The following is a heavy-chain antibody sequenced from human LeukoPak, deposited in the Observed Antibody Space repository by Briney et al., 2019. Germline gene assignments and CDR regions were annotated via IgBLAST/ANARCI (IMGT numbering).Heavy chain of an antibody. CDR3: AREQLGIFGVVQALMDV. CDR1: GYTFTSYG. Sequence: ASVKVSCKASGYTFTSYGISWVRQAPGQGPEWMGWITVYNGNTNYAQKFQGRVTITADESTSTAYMELSSLRSEDTAVYYCAREQLGIFGVVQALMDVWGQGTTVTVSS. J-gene: IGHJ6*02. D-gene: IGHD3-3*01. CDR2: ITVYNGNT. V-gene: IGHV1-18*01.